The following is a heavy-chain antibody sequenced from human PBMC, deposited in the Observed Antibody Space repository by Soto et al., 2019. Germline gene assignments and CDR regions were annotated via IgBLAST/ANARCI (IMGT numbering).Heavy chain of an antibody. V-gene: IGHV4-34*01. CDR1: GGSFSGYY. Sequence: QVQLQQWGAGLLKPSETLSLTCAVYGGSFSGYYWSWIRQPPGKGLEWIGEINHRAITTYNPSLMSRLTVSLDTSHNQHSLKPSPVTAADTAVYFCAGGARVQVPAASWRDYCDHGLDVWGQGPAVTVSS. CDR2: INHRAIT. CDR3: AGGARVQVPAASWRDYCDHGLDV. J-gene: IGHJ6*02. D-gene: IGHD2-2*01.